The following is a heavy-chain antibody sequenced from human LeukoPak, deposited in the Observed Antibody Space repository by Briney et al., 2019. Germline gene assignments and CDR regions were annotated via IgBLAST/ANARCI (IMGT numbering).Heavy chain of an antibody. Sequence: AETLSLTCTVSGGSISPYYWSWLRQPPGKGLEWIGYISYSGSTKNNPSLKSRVTISVDTSKNQFSLKLTSVTAADTAVYYCAKEGAESFPDAFDIWGQGTIITVSS. J-gene: IGHJ3*02. D-gene: IGHD3-10*01. CDR3: AKEGAESFPDAFDI. CDR2: ISYSGST. CDR1: GGSISPYY. V-gene: IGHV4-59*01.